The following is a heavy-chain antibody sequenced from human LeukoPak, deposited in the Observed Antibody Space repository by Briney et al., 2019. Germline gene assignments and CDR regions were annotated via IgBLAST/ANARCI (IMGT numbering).Heavy chain of an antibody. D-gene: IGHD3-22*01. CDR3: ARLPYYYDSSGYYYFDY. CDR2: ITESGST. J-gene: IGHJ4*02. CDR1: GGSISSSSYY. Sequence: SETLSLTCTVSGGSISSSSYYWGWIRQPPGKGLEWIGSITESGSTYYNPSLKSRVTISVDTSKNQFSPKLSSVTAADTAVYYCARLPYYYDSSGYYYFDYWGQGTLVTVSS. V-gene: IGHV4-39*01.